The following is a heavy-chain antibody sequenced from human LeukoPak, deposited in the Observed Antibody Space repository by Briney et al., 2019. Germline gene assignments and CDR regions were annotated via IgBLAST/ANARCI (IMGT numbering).Heavy chain of an antibody. D-gene: IGHD2/OR15-2a*01. Sequence: GRSLTPSWAASAFTVSSNYMSWVSHAPGNGLEWVSFLYSAVNTFYADSVKGRFTISRDNSNNTLYLQMNSLRPEDTAVYYCARAREYLAIDYWGQGTLVTVSS. CDR2: LYSAVNT. CDR3: ARAREYLAIDY. V-gene: IGHV3-66*02. J-gene: IGHJ4*02. CDR1: AFTVSSNY.